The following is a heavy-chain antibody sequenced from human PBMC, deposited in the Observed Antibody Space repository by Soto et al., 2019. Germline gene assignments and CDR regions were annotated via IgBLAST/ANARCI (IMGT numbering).Heavy chain of an antibody. V-gene: IGHV3-33*01. Sequence: GGSLRLSCAASGFTFSSYGMHWVRQAPGKGLEWVAVIWYDGSNKYYADSVKGRFTISRDNSKNTLYLQMNSLRAEDTAVYYCARVNFEHSSSSSAMVVWPQGTTVTVSS. CDR2: IWYDGSNK. CDR3: ARVNFEHSSSSSAMVV. D-gene: IGHD6-6*01. J-gene: IGHJ6*02. CDR1: GFTFSSYG.